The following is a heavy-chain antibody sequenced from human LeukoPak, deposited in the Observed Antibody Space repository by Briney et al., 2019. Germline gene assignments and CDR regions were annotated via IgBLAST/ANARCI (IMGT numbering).Heavy chain of an antibody. J-gene: IGHJ4*02. CDR2: IEQDGSEK. D-gene: IGHD6-13*01. V-gene: IGHV3-7*03. Sequence: PGGSLRLSCAASGFTFSSYWMSWVRQAPGKGLEWVANIEQDGSEKYYVDSVKGRFTISRDNAKNSLYLQMNSLRAEDTAVYYCAREAPGWYSSSWFDYWGQGTLVTVSS. CDR1: GFTFSSYW. CDR3: AREAPGWYSSSWFDY.